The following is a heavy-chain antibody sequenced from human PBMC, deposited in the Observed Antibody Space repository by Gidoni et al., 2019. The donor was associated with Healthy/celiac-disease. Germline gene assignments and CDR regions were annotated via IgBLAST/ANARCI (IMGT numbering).Heavy chain of an antibody. J-gene: IGHJ4*02. V-gene: IGHV3-15*07. CDR2: IKSKTDGGTT. Sequence: EVQLVESGGGLVKPGGSLRLSCAASGFTFSNAWMNWVRQAPGKGLEWVGRIKSKTDGGTTDYAAPVKGRFTISRDDSKNTLYLQMNSLKTEDTAVYYCTTDTETYYYDSSGYPFDYWGQGTLVTVSS. D-gene: IGHD3-22*01. CDR1: GFTFSNAW. CDR3: TTDTETYYYDSSGYPFDY.